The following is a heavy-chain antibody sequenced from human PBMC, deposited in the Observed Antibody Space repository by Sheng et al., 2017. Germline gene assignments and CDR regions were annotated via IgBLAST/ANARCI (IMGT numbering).Heavy chain of an antibody. J-gene: IGHJ4*02. D-gene: IGHD3-22*01. CDR3: ARLPDYYDSSGYYLGYFDY. CDR2: IYYSGSH. Sequence: QLQLQESGPGLVKPSETLSLTCTVSGGSISSSSYYWGWIRQPPGKGLEWIGSIYYSGSHLLQPALKSRVTISVDTSKNQFSLKLSSVTAADTAVYYCARLPDYYDSSGYYLGYFDYWGQGTLVTSP. V-gene: IGHV4-39*01. CDR1: GGSISSSSYY.